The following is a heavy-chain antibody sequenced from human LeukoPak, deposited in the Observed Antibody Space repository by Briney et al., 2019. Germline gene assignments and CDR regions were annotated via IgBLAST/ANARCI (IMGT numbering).Heavy chain of an antibody. CDR3: ARERRVYSYGSFNGDY. D-gene: IGHD5-18*01. CDR2: INPNSGGT. Sequence: ASVKVSCKASGYTFTDYYIHWVRQAPGQGLERMGWINPNSGGTNYAQRFQGRVTMTRDTSISTLYMELSRLRSDDTALYYCARERRVYSYGSFNGDYWGQGTLVTVSS. CDR1: GYTFTDYY. J-gene: IGHJ4*02. V-gene: IGHV1-2*02.